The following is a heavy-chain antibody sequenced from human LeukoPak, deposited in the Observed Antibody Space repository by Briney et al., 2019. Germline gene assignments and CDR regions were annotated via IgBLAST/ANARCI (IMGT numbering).Heavy chain of an antibody. J-gene: IGHJ6*02. CDR1: GGTFSSYA. Sequence: SVKVSCKASGGTFSSYAISWVPQAPGQGLEWMGGIIPIFGTANYAQKFQGRVTITADESTSTAYMELSSLRSEDTAVYYCAIKVAAPYYYYGMDVWGQGTTVTVSS. CDR2: IIPIFGTA. CDR3: AIKVAAPYYYYGMDV. V-gene: IGHV1-69*13. D-gene: IGHD2-15*01.